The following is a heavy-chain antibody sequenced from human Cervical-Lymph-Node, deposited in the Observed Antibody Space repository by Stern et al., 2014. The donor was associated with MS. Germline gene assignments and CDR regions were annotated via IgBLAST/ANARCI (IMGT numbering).Heavy chain of an antibody. Sequence: QVQLVQSGAEVKKPGSSVKVSCKASGDTFTDYAISWVRQAPGQGPEWMGGITPFFASAYYAQKFQGRLTITADKSTSTAYMDLSSLTSEDTAVYYCAREVGSLAMDVWGQGTTVIVSS. V-gene: IGHV1-69*06. D-gene: IGHD1-1*01. CDR1: GDTFTDYA. CDR2: ITPFFASA. J-gene: IGHJ6*01. CDR3: AREVGSLAMDV.